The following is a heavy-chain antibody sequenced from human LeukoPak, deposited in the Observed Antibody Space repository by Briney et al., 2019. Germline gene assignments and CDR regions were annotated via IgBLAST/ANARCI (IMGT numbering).Heavy chain of an antibody. CDR3: ARDTGFQIGLVGY. J-gene: IGHJ4*02. CDR2: INPNSGGT. Sequence: ASVKVSCKASGYTFTGYYMHWVRQAPGQGLEWMGRINPNSGGTNYAWKFQGRVTMTRDTSISTAYMELSRLRSDDTAVYYCARDTGFQIGLVGYWGQGTLVTVSS. D-gene: IGHD1-14*01. CDR1: GYTFTGYY. V-gene: IGHV1-2*06.